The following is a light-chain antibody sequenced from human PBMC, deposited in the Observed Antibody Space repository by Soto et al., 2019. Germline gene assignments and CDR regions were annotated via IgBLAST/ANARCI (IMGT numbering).Light chain of an antibody. V-gene: IGLV1-44*01. Sequence: QSVVTQPPSASGTPGQRVTISCSGSSSNIGSNAVHWYQQLPGTAPKLLIYSNNQRPSGVPDRFSGSKSGTSASLAISGLQSEDEADYYCAAWDASLNAYVFGTGTKVTVL. CDR2: SNN. CDR1: SSNIGSNA. CDR3: AAWDASLNAYV. J-gene: IGLJ1*01.